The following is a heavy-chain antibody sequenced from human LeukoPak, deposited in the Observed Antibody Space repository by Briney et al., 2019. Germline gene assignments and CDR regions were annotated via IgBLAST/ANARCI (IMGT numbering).Heavy chain of an antibody. D-gene: IGHD3-10*01. CDR3: ARDLRRITMVRGVQDAFDI. CDR1: GGSISSSSYY. J-gene: IGHJ3*02. V-gene: IGHV4-39*07. CDR2: IYYGGST. Sequence: PSETLSLTCTVSGGSISSSSYYWGWIRQPPGKGVEWIGSIYYGGSTYYNPSLKSRVTISVDTSKDQFSLKLSSVTAADTAVYYCARDLRRITMVRGVQDAFDIWGQGTMVTVSS.